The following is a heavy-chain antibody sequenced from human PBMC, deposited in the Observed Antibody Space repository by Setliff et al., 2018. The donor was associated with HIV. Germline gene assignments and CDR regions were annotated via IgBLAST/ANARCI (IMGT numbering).Heavy chain of an antibody. J-gene: IGHJ4*02. CDR3: ARVGSYWSTFDY. CDR1: GFAFTNYG. CDR2: ISAYNGDT. Sequence: VASVKVSCKTSGFAFTNYGFTWVRQAPGQGLEWMGWISAYNGDTNYAQEIFRGRLVFSLDTSVNTAYLQINSLKAEDTAMYYCARVGSYWSTFDYWGQGALVTVSS. V-gene: IGHV7-4-1*02. D-gene: IGHD2-8*02.